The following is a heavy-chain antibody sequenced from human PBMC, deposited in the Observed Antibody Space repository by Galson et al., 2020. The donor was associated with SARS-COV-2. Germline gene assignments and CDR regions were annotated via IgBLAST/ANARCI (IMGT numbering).Heavy chain of an antibody. CDR3: ARYPVEVATSDAFDI. V-gene: IGHV4-59*08. CDR1: GVSINGHY. Sequence: SEPLSLTCNVPGVSINGHYWSWIPPPPGKELEWIGFIYSSGTTNYNPSLQSRVTLSVDTSKNHFSLKLSSVTAADTAVYYCARYPVEVATSDAFDIWGQGTMVTVSS. J-gene: IGHJ3*02. CDR2: IYSSGTT. D-gene: IGHD5-12*01.